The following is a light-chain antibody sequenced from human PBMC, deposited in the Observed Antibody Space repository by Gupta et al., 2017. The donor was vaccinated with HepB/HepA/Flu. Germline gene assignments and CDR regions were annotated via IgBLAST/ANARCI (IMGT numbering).Light chain of an antibody. V-gene: IGLV2-14*01. J-gene: IGLJ2*01. CDR1: TNDVGGYNY. CDR3: SSFTYTTTLVV. Sequence: QSALTQPASVSGSPGQSITISFTATTNDVGGYNYVSWYQQHPGKAPKLLIYDVSNQPSGVANRFSGSKSGNTASLTIAGLQAEDEADYYCSSFTYTTTLVVFGGGTKVTVL. CDR2: DVS.